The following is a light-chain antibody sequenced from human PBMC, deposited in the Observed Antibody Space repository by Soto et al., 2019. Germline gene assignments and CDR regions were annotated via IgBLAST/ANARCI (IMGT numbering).Light chain of an antibody. CDR3: SSYRSGGTFV. Sequence: QSVLTQSPSASGSPGQSVTISCTGTSSDIGGYNSVSWYQQHPGKAPKVMIYDVSNRPSGVSNRFSGSKSGNTASLTISGLQAEDEADYYCSSYRSGGTFVFGSGTKVTVL. CDR1: SSDIGGYNS. J-gene: IGLJ1*01. CDR2: DVS. V-gene: IGLV2-14*01.